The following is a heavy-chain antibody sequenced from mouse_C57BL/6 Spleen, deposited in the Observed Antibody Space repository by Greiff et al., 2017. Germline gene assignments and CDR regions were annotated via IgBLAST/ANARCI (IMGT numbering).Heavy chain of an antibody. CDR2: IYPGDGDT. CDR3: ARGTGTADY. Sequence: QVQLQQSGAELVKPGASVKISCKASGYAFSSSWMNWVKQRPGKGLEWIGQIYPGDGDTNYNGKFKGKATLTAGKSSSTAYMQLSSLTSDDSAVYFCARGTGTADYWGQGTTLTVSS. D-gene: IGHD4-1*01. CDR1: GYAFSSSW. J-gene: IGHJ2*01. V-gene: IGHV1-80*01.